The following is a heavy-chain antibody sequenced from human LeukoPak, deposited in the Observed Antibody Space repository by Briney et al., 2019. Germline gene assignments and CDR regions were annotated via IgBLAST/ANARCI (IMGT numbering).Heavy chain of an antibody. CDR1: GGSISSGGYY. J-gene: IGHJ6*02. Sequence: PSETLSLTCTVSGGSISSGGYYWSWIRQHPGKGLEWIGYIYYSGSTYYNPSLKSRVTISVDTSKNQFSLKLSSVTAADTAVYYCARARDFSSGYYSYYYYGMDVWGQGTTVTVSS. V-gene: IGHV4-31*03. CDR2: IYYSGST. D-gene: IGHD3-3*01. CDR3: ARARDFSSGYYSYYYYGMDV.